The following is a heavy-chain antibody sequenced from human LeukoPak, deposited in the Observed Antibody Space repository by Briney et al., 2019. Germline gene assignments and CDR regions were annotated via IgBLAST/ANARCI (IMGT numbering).Heavy chain of an antibody. CDR1: GFTFSSYA. V-gene: IGHV3-23*01. CDR2: ISGSGNRT. J-gene: IGHJ4*02. Sequence: PGGSLRLSCAASGFTFSSYAMSWVRQAPGKGLEWVSNISGSGNRTYYADSVKGRFTISRDNSKNTLYLQMNSLRAEDTAVYYCAKEGGDDSSGYYYVGFDYWGQGTLVTVSS. CDR3: AKEGGDDSSGYYYVGFDY. D-gene: IGHD3-22*01.